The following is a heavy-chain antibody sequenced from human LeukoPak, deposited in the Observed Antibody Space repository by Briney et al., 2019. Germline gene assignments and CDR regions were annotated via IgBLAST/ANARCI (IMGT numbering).Heavy chain of an antibody. CDR3: ATGYYWGGEFDY. CDR2: ISWNSGSI. CDR1: GFTFDDYA. V-gene: IGHV3-9*01. Sequence: PGRSLRLSCAASGFTFDDYAMYWVRPAPGKGLGWVSGISWNSGSIGYADSVKGRFTISRDNAKNSLYLQMNSLRAEDTALYYFATGYYWGGEFDYWGQGTLVTVSS. D-gene: IGHD3-9*01. J-gene: IGHJ4*02.